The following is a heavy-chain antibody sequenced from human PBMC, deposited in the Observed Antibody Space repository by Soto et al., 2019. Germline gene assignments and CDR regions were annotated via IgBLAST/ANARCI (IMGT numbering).Heavy chain of an antibody. D-gene: IGHD3-22*01. CDR1: GGSISSGGYH. CDR3: ARAGYYDSSGYYGVVDY. Sequence: SETLSLTCTVSGGSISSGGYHWSWIRQHPGKGLEWIGYIYYSGSTYYNPSLKSRVTISVDTSKNQFSLKLSSVTAADTAVYCCARAGYYDSSGYYGVVDYWGQGTLVTVSS. J-gene: IGHJ4*02. V-gene: IGHV4-31*03. CDR2: IYYSGST.